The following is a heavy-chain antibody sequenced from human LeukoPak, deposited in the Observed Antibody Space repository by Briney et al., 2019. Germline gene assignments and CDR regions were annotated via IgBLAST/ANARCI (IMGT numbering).Heavy chain of an antibody. Sequence: GGSLRLSCAASGFTFSSVAMSWVRQAPGKGLEWVSIIISGSSTYYADSVKGRFTISRDNSKNTLYMQMNSLRAEDTAVYYCAKLHYDILTCYYYDYWGQGTLVTVSS. V-gene: IGHV3-23*01. CDR3: AKLHYDILTCYYYDY. J-gene: IGHJ4*02. CDR2: IISGSST. D-gene: IGHD3-9*01. CDR1: GFTFSSVA.